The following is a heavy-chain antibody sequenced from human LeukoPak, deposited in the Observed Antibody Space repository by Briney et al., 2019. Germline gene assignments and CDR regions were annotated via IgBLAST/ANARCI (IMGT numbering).Heavy chain of an antibody. J-gene: IGHJ6*04. CDR3: AGLGITMIGGV. CDR2: ISSSGSTI. V-gene: IGHV3-48*03. Sequence: PGGSLRLSCAASGFTFSSYEMNWVRQAPGKGLEWVSYISSSGSTIYYADSVKGRFTISRDNAKHSLYLQMNSLRAEDTAVYYCAGLGITMIGGVWGKGTTVTISS. CDR1: GFTFSSYE. D-gene: IGHD3-10*02.